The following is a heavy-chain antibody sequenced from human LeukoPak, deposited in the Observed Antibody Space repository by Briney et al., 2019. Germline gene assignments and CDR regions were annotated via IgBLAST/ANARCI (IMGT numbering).Heavy chain of an antibody. CDR2: IYYSGST. CDR3: ARSYGDYVFYYYYYMDV. CDR1: GGSISSGDYY. V-gene: IGHV4-30-4*08. Sequence: SETLSLTCTVSGGSISSGDYYWSWIRQPPGKGLEWIGYIYYSGSTYYNPSLKCRVTISVDTSKNQFSLKLSSVTAADTAVYYCARSYGDYVFYYYYYMDVWGKGTTVTVSS. D-gene: IGHD4-17*01. J-gene: IGHJ6*03.